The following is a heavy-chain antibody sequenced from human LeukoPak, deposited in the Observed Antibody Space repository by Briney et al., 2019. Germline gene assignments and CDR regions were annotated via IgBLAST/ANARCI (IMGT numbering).Heavy chain of an antibody. Sequence: GGSLRLSCAASGFTFSSYEMNWVRQAPGKGLEWVSYISSSGSTMYYADSVKGRFTISRDNAKNSLYLQMNSLRAEDTAVYYCARESGITLFRGVHTPWGQGTLVTVSS. V-gene: IGHV3-48*03. CDR1: GFTFSSYE. J-gene: IGHJ5*02. CDR3: ARESGITLFRGVHTP. CDR2: ISSSGSTM. D-gene: IGHD3-10*01.